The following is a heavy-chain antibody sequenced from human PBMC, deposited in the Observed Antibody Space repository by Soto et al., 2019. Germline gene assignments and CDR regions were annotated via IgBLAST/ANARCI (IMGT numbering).Heavy chain of an antibody. Sequence: GASVKVSCKASGYTFTSYDINWVRQATGQGLEWMGWMSPNSGNTGYAQKFQGRVTMTRNTSISTAYMELSSLRSEDTAVYYCARPRGGWFYGYGMDVWGQGTTVTVSS. CDR1: GYTFTSYD. D-gene: IGHD6-19*01. CDR2: MSPNSGNT. J-gene: IGHJ6*02. CDR3: ARPRGGWFYGYGMDV. V-gene: IGHV1-8*01.